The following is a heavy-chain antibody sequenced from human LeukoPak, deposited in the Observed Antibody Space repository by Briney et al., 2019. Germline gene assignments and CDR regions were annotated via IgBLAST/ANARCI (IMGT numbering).Heavy chain of an antibody. CDR3: ARGLMTTVVTDAFDV. Sequence: SETLSLTCTVSGGSISSGGYYWSWIRQHPGKGLEWIGYIYYSGSTYYNPSLKSRVTISVDTSKNQFSLKLSSVTAADTAVYYCARGLMTTVVTDAFDVWGQGTMVTVSS. J-gene: IGHJ3*01. CDR2: IYYSGST. CDR1: GGSISSGGYY. D-gene: IGHD4-17*01. V-gene: IGHV4-31*03.